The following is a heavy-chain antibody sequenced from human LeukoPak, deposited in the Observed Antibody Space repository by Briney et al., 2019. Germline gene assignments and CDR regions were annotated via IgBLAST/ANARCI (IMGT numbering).Heavy chain of an antibody. Sequence: GGSLRLSCAASGFTFSRYWMSWVRQAPGKGLEWVANIKQDGSEKYYVDSVKGRFTISRDNAKNSLYLQMNSLRAEDTAVYYCATTGHTRGWYLDDNWGQGTLVTVSS. CDR2: IKQDGSEK. D-gene: IGHD6-19*01. CDR3: ATTGHTRGWYLDDN. V-gene: IGHV3-7*01. J-gene: IGHJ4*02. CDR1: GFTFSRYW.